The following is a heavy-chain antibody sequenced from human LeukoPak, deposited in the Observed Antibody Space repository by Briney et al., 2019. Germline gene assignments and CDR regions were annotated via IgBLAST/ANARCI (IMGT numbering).Heavy chain of an antibody. V-gene: IGHV3-7*01. CDR3: ARDYEFGSSCGHDY. CDR2: IKQDGSEK. J-gene: IGHJ4*02. Sequence: GGSLRLSCAAPGFTFSSYWMSWVRPAPGEGLGWVANIKQDGSEKYYVDSVKGRFTISRDNAKNSLYLQMNSVRAEDTAVYYCARDYEFGSSCGHDYWGQGTLVTVSS. D-gene: IGHD6-13*01. CDR1: GFTFSSYW.